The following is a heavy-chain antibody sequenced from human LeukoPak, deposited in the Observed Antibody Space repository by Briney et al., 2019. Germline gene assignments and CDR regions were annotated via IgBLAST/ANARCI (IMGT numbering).Heavy chain of an antibody. J-gene: IGHJ5*02. CDR3: ARDEGVGGYCTNGVCYTNWFDP. V-gene: IGHV1-69*05. CDR1: GGTFSSYA. Sequence: ASVKVSCXASGGTFSSYAISWVRQAPGQGLEWMGRIIPIFGTANYAQKFQGRVTFTTDESTSTAYMELSSLRSEDTAVYYCARDEGVGGYCTNGVCYTNWFDPWGQGTLVTVSS. D-gene: IGHD2-8*01. CDR2: IIPIFGTA.